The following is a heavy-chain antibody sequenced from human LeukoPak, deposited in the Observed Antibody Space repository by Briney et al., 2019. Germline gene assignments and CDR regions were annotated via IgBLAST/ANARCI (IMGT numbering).Heavy chain of an antibody. CDR1: GFTFSSYA. CDR3: ARGVLRYFDWPDY. V-gene: IGHV3-30*04. CDR2: ISYDGSNK. Sequence: GGSLRLSCAASGFTFSSYAMHWVCQAPGKGLEXXAVISYDGSNKYYADSVKGRFTISRDNSKNTLYLQMNSLRAEDTAVYYCARGVLRYFDWPDYWGQGTLVTVSS. J-gene: IGHJ4*02. D-gene: IGHD3-9*01.